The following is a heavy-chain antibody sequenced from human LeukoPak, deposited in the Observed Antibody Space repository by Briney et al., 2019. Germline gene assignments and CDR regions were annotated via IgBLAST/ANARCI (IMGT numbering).Heavy chain of an antibody. CDR1: RFTFDRYS. J-gene: IGHJ4*02. CDR2: ISSISHYI. D-gene: IGHD3-16*01. CDR3: ARDLSLGNPGGFDY. V-gene: IGHV3-21*01. Sequence: PGGSLTLSCAASRFTFDRYSMNWLRQAPGKGLEWVSTISSISHYIYYADSVKGRFTISRDNAKNSMYLQINSLRAEDTGVYYCARDLSLGNPGGFDYWGQGALVTVSS.